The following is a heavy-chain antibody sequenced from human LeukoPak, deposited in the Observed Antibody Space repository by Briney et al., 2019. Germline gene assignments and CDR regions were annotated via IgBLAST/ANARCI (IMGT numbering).Heavy chain of an antibody. CDR1: GFTFSSYA. D-gene: IGHD3-10*01. CDR3: VKVGISGASYYYGMDV. V-gene: IGHV3-64D*06. CDR2: ISRNGGST. Sequence: PGGSLRLSCSASGFTFSSYAMHWVRQAPGKGLEYVSAISRNGGSTYYADSVKGRFTISRDNSKNTLYLQMSSLRAEDTAVYYCVKVGISGASYYYGMDVWGKGTTVTVSS. J-gene: IGHJ6*04.